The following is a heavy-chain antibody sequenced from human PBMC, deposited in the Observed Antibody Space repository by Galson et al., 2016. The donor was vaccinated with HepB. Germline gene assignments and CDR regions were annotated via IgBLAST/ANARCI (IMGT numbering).Heavy chain of an antibody. CDR3: ARGMKSRRKVFLGVLSPFFLDS. CDR2: MNPNSGNT. J-gene: IGHJ4*02. D-gene: IGHD3-3*01. V-gene: IGHV1-8*01. Sequence: SVKVSCKASGYTFSNYDINWVRQATGQGLEWMGWMNPNSGNTGFAQKFQGRISMTRDTSMSTAYLDLSSLKSDDTAVYYCARGMKSRRKVFLGVLSPFFLDSWSQGTLVTVAS. CDR1: GYTFSNYD.